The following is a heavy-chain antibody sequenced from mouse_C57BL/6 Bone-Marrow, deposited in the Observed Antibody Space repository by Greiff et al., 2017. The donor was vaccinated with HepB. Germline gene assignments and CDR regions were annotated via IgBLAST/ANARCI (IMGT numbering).Heavy chain of an antibody. J-gene: IGHJ1*03. V-gene: IGHV3-1*01. D-gene: IGHD1-1*01. CDR1: GYSITSGYD. Sequence: DVQLQESGPGMVKPSQSLSLTCTVTGYSITSGYDWHWIRHFPGNKLEWMGYISYSGSTNYNPSLKSRISITHDTSKNHFFLKLNSVTTEDTATYYCARDGPIYYGSSYWYFDVWGTGTTVTVSS. CDR3: ARDGPIYYGSSYWYFDV. CDR2: ISYSGST.